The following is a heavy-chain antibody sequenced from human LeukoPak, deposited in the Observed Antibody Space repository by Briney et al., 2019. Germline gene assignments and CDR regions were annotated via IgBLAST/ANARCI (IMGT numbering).Heavy chain of an antibody. CDR2: IKQDGSEK. D-gene: IGHD2-21*02. J-gene: IGHJ4*02. V-gene: IGHV3-7*01. Sequence: GGSLRLSCAASGFTFSSYWMSWVRQAPGKGLEWVANIKQDGSEKYYVDSVKGRFTISRDNAKNSLYLQMNSLRAEDTAVYYCAREGGASVVVTATLFDYWGQGTLVTVSS. CDR3: AREGGASVVVTATLFDY. CDR1: GFTFSSYW.